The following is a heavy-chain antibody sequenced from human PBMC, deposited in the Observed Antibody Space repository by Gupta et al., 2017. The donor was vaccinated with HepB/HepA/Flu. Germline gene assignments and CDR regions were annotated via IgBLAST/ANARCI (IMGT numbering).Heavy chain of an antibody. CDR2: IIPLFGTA. Sequence: QVQLVQSGAEVKKPGSSVKLSCKASGGTFSLYAISWVLQAPGQGLEWMGGIIPLFGTANYAQKFQGRVSITADASTSTAYMGLSRLRSEDTAMYYCARVVMYTSSSSLGYFDYWGQGTLVTVSS. V-gene: IGHV1-69*01. D-gene: IGHD6-6*01. CDR3: ARVVMYTSSSSLGYFDY. CDR1: GGTFSLYA. J-gene: IGHJ4*02.